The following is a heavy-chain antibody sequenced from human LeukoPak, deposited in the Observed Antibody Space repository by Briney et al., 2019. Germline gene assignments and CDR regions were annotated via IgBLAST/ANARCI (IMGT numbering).Heavy chain of an antibody. J-gene: IGHJ4*02. Sequence: ASVKVSCKASGYTFTSYDINWVRQATGQGLEWMGWMNPNSGNTGYAQKFQGRVTMTRNTSISTAYMELSSLRSEDTAVYYCARVASGTRGQTRELDYWGQGTLVTVSS. D-gene: IGHD1-1*01. CDR2: MNPNSGNT. CDR1: GYTFTSYD. CDR3: ARVASGTRGQTRELDY. V-gene: IGHV1-8*01.